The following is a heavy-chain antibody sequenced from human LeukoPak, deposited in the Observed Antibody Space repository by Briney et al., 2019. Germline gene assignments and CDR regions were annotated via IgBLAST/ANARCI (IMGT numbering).Heavy chain of an antibody. CDR3: ATGDTVTVDY. D-gene: IGHD4-17*01. V-gene: IGHV4-39*07. CDR1: GGSISSSSYY. Sequence: SETLSLTCTVSGGSISSSSYYWGWIRQPPGKGLEWIGSIYYSGSTYYNPSLKSRVTISVDTSKNQFSLKLSSVTAADTAVYYCATGDTVTVDYWGQGTLVTVSS. CDR2: IYYSGST. J-gene: IGHJ4*02.